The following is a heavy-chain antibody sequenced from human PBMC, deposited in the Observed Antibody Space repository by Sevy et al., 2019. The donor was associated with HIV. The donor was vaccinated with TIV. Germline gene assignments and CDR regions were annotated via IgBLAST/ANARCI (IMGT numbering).Heavy chain of an antibody. V-gene: IGHV1-18*01. Sequence: ASVKVSCKASGYTFTSYGISWVRQAPGQGLEWMGWISAYNGNTNYAQKLQGRVTMTTDTSTSTAYMELRSLRSDDTAVYYCARDIGYGAQSPFSVYYYYGMDVWGQRTTVTVSS. CDR1: GYTFTSYG. CDR2: ISAYNGNT. J-gene: IGHJ6*02. D-gene: IGHD4-17*01. CDR3: ARDIGYGAQSPFSVYYYYGMDV.